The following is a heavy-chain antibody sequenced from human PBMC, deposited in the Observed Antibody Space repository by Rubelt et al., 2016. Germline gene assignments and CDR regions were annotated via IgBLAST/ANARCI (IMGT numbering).Heavy chain of an antibody. D-gene: IGHD3-10*01. Sequence: QLQLQESGPGLVKPSETLSLTCTVSGGSISSSSYYWGWIRQPPGKGLEWIGSIYYSGSTNYKPSLKSRVTISVDTSKNQFSLKLSSVTAADTAVYYCARSYGSGSYMNWFDPWGQGTLVTVSS. CDR1: GGSISSSSYY. CDR2: IYYSGST. V-gene: IGHV4-39*07. CDR3: ARSYGSGSYMNWFDP. J-gene: IGHJ5*02.